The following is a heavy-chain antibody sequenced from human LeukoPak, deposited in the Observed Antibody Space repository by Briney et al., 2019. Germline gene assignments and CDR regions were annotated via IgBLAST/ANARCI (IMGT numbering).Heavy chain of an antibody. CDR2: ISPGDSDT. J-gene: IGHJ4*02. D-gene: IGHD5-24*01. CDR1: GYIFTSYW. V-gene: IGHV5-51*01. CDR3: ARRNGYNAGALDFDY. Sequence: MSGESLQISCKGSGYIFTSYWIGWVRQMPGKGLECMGIISPGDSDTAYSPSFQGQVTISADKSINTAYLRWSSLKASDTAMYYCARRNGYNAGALDFDYWGQGTQVTVSS.